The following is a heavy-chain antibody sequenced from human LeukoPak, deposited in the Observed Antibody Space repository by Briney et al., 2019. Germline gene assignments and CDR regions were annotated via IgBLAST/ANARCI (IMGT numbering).Heavy chain of an antibody. CDR3: ARGAQSHPGLFDY. D-gene: IGHD3/OR15-3a*01. CDR2: INTNTGNP. J-gene: IGHJ4*02. CDR1: GYTFTTYP. Sequence: ASVKVSCKASGYTFTTYPINWVRQAPGQGLERMGWINTNTGNPTYAQGFTGRFVFSLDTSVSTAYLQISSLKAEDTAVYHCARGAQSHPGLFDYWGQGTLVTVSS. V-gene: IGHV7-4-1*02.